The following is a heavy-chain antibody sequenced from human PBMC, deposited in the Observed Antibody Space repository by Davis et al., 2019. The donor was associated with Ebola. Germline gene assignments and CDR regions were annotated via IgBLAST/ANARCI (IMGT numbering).Heavy chain of an antibody. CDR3: ARGRTVDTAMVTGFYYGMDV. J-gene: IGHJ6*02. CDR2: INHSGST. Sequence: SETLSLTCAVYGVSFSGYYWSWIRQPPGKGLEWIGEINHSGSTNYNPSLKSRVTISVDTSKNQFSLKLSSVTAADTAVYYCARGRTVDTAMVTGFYYGMDVWGQGTTVTVSS. CDR1: GVSFSGYY. V-gene: IGHV4-34*01. D-gene: IGHD5-18*01.